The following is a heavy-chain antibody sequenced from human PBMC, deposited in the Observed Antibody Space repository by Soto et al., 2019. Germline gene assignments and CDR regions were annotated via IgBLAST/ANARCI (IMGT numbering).Heavy chain of an antibody. V-gene: IGHV1-8*01. D-gene: IGHD6-13*01. CDR1: GYTFTSYD. CDR3: ASSVDSSSRYGFGDAFDI. Sequence: QVQLVQSGAEVKKPGASVKVSCKASGYTFTSYDINWVRQATGQGLEWMGWMNPNSGNTGYAQKFQGRVTMTRNTSISTAYMELSSLRSEDTAVYYCASSVDSSSRYGFGDAFDIWGQGTMVTVSS. CDR2: MNPNSGNT. J-gene: IGHJ3*02.